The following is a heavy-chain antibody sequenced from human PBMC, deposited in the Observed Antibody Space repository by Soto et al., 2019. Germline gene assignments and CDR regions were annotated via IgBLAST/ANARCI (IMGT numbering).Heavy chain of an antibody. V-gene: IGHV4-34*01. CDR1: GGSFSGYY. Sequence: QVQLQQWGAGLLKPSETLSLTCAVYGGSFSGYYWSWIRQPPGKGLEWIGEINHSGSTNYNPSLKSRVTISVDTSKNQFSLKLSSVTAADTAVYYCARMDTAKGLFDYWGQGTLVTVSS. CDR3: ARMDTAKGLFDY. CDR2: INHSGST. D-gene: IGHD5-18*01. J-gene: IGHJ4*02.